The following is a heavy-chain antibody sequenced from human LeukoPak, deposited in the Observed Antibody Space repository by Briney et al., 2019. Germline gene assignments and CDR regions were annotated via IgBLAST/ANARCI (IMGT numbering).Heavy chain of an antibody. CDR2: ISTSGSTV. V-gene: IGHV3-11*01. D-gene: IGHD6-6*01. CDR3: ARESVAARYYYAY. CDR1: GFTFSDYY. J-gene: IGHJ4*02. Sequence: KPGGSLRLSCAASGFTFSDYYMSWIRQAPGKGLEWVSSISTSGSTVYYADSVKGRFTISWDNAKNSLYLQMNSLGAEDMAVYYCARESVAARYYYAYWGQGTLVTVSS.